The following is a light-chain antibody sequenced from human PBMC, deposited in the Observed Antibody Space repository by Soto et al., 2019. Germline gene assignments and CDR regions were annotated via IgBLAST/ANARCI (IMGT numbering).Light chain of an antibody. Sequence: VFTESPGPHALSLGEGATLSFISSQSVRSSYSAWHQQKPGQAPRLLIYGASTRATGIPDRFSGGGAGTDCTPTSSGLEPEDVAVYYCQQYNNWPITCGQGTRLEIK. CDR3: QQYNNWPIT. J-gene: IGKJ5*01. V-gene: IGKV3-20*01. CDR1: QSVRSSY. CDR2: GAS.